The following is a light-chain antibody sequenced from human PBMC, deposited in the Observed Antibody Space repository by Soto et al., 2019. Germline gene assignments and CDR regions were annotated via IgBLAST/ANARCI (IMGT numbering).Light chain of an antibody. CDR2: NTS. V-gene: IGKV3-11*01. CDR1: HSINNH. CDR3: QQRGNWPPT. J-gene: IGKJ1*01. Sequence: EIVLTQSPATLSLSPGERATLSCRASHSINNHLAWYQQKPGQSPSLLMYNTSNRATCIPARFSGSGSGTAFTLTISSLEPEDFAVYYCQQRGNWPPTFGQGTNVDIK.